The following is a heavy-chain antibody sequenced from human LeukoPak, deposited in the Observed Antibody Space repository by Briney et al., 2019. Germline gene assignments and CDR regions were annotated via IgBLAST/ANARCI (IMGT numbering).Heavy chain of an antibody. CDR3: AREGYSSSDFDY. Sequence: PGGSLRLSSAAPRFTVISNYMCSVRQAPGEGLEWVSVIYSGGSTFYADSVKGRFTISRDNSKNTLYLQMNSLRAADTAVYYCAREGYSSSDFDYWGQGTLVTVSS. CDR2: IYSGGST. V-gene: IGHV3-66*01. D-gene: IGHD6-13*01. CDR1: RFTVISNY. J-gene: IGHJ4*02.